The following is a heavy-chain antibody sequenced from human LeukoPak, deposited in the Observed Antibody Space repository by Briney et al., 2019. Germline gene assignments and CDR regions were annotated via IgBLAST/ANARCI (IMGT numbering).Heavy chain of an antibody. D-gene: IGHD6-25*01. J-gene: IGHJ6*02. CDR3: ARIKEQRKRYYYYGLDV. CDR2: VSGGGDNT. Sequence: GGSLRPSCAASGFTFSNYAMNWVRQAPGKGPEWVSGVSGGGDNTYYADSVKGRFTISRDNSKNTLYLQMNSLGDEDTAIYYCARIKEQRKRYYYYGLDVWGPGTTVTVSS. CDR1: GFTFSNYA. V-gene: IGHV3-23*01.